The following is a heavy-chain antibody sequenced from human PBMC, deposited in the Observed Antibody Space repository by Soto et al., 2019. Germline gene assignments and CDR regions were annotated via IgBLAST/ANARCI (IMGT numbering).Heavy chain of an antibody. V-gene: IGHV3-23*01. CDR2: ISGSGGST. D-gene: IGHD3-22*01. CDR3: AKDSSGYYDSSGYYPRWTGGIDY. J-gene: IGHJ4*02. CDR1: GFTFSSYA. Sequence: VGSLRLSCAASGFTFSSYAMSWVRQAPGKGLEWVSAISGSGGSTYYADSVKGRFTISRDNSKNTLYLQMNSLRAEDTAVYYCAKDSSGYYDSSGYYPRWTGGIDYWGQGTLVTVSS.